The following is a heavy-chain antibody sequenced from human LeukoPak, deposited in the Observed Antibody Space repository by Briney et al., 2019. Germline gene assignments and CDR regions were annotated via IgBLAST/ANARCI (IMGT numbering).Heavy chain of an antibody. CDR3: ARDVSFGEPATYYYYGMDV. V-gene: IGHV3-7*01. J-gene: IGHJ6*02. CDR2: INPEGSEK. CDR1: GLTFSSSW. Sequence: PGGSLRLSCAVSGLTFSSSWMDWVRQAPGKGLECVASINPEGSEKYSADSVKGRFTISRDNAKNSLYLQMNSLRAEDTAVYYCARDVSFGEPATYYYYGMDVWGQGTTVTVSS. D-gene: IGHD3-16*01.